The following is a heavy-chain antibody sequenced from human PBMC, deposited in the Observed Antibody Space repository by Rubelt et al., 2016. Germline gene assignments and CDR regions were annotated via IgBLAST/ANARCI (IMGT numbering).Heavy chain of an antibody. CDR1: GGSISSYY. CDR3: ARAHDILTGIIDY. J-gene: IGHJ4*02. V-gene: IGHV4-59*08. D-gene: IGHD3-9*01. CDR2: IDYSVIT. Sequence: QVQLQESGPGLVKPSETLSLTCTVSGGSISSYYWSWIRQPPGKGLEWIGYIDYSVITNYNPSPKWRVTIAGDMVKNQVSLKLGFVTAADTAVYYCARAHDILTGIIDYWGQGTLVTVSS.